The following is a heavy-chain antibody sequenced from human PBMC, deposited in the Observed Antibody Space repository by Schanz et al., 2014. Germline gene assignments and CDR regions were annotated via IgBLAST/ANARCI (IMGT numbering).Heavy chain of an antibody. D-gene: IGHD3-10*01. J-gene: IGHJ4*02. CDR3: ARDRGSGSGSFDY. CDR2: LYHSGTT. V-gene: IGHV4-4*02. Sequence: QVQLQESGPGLVKASETLSLTCAVSGGSISGANWWNWVRQPPGKGLEWIGELYHSGTTNYNPSLQSRVTISVDKSKNQFSLKLTSVTAADTAMYYCARDRGSGSGSFDYWGQGTLVTVSS. CDR1: GGSISGANW.